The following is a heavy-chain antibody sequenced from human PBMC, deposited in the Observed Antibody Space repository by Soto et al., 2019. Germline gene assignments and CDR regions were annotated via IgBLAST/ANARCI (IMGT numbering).Heavy chain of an antibody. D-gene: IGHD6-13*01. CDR2: IYYSGST. V-gene: IGHV4-30-4*01. CDR1: GGSISSGDYY. Sequence: SETLSLTCTVSGGSISSGDYYWSWIRQPPGKGLEWIGYIYYSGSTYYNPSLKSRVTISVDTSKNQFSLKLSSVTAADTAVYYCARAGYSSSWYGLDFDYWGQGTLVTVSS. CDR3: ARAGYSSSWYGLDFDY. J-gene: IGHJ4*02.